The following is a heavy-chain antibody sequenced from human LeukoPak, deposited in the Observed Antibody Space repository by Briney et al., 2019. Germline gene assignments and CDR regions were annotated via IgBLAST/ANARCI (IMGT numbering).Heavy chain of an antibody. CDR2: INPNSGVT. Sequence: ASVKVSCKTSGYAFIAYYIHWVRQAPGQGLEWMARINPNSGVTKSAQKFQGRVTMSRDTSISTAYMELSGLTSDDTAVYYCARVGVTTAFDYWGQGTLVTVSS. V-gene: IGHV1-2*02. CDR3: ARVGVTTAFDY. J-gene: IGHJ4*02. D-gene: IGHD4-11*01. CDR1: GYAFIAYY.